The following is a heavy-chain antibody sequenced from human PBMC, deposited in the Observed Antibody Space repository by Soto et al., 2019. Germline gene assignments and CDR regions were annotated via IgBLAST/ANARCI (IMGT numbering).Heavy chain of an antibody. CDR1: GFTFSDYV. V-gene: IGHV3-30-3*01. Sequence: QVQLVESGGGVVQPGRSLRLSCAASGFTFSDYVMHWVRQAPGKGLEWVAVISSDGSTKYYTDSMKGRFTISRDNSKXXXXXXXXXXXXXXXXXXXXXXXXXXXSYYFDFWGQGTLVTVSS. CDR3: XXXXXXXSYYFDF. J-gene: IGHJ4*02. CDR2: ISSDGSTK.